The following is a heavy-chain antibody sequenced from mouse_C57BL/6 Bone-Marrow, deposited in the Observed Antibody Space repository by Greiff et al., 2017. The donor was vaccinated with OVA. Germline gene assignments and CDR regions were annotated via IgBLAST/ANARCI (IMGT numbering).Heavy chain of an antibody. V-gene: IGHV1-61*01. CDR3: ARRQLGFDY. J-gene: IGHJ2*01. D-gene: IGHD6-1*01. Sequence: QVQLQQPGAELVRPGSSVTLSCTASGYTFTSYWMDWVKQRPGQGLEWIGNIYPSDSETHYNQKFKDKATLTVDKSSSTAYMQLSSLTSEDSAVYYCARRQLGFDYWGQGTTLTVSS. CDR2: IYPSDSET. CDR1: GYTFTSYW.